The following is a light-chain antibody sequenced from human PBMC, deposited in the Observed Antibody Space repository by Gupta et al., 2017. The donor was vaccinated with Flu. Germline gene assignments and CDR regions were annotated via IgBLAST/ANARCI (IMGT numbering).Light chain of an antibody. V-gene: IGKV2-24*01. J-gene: IGKJ1*01. CDR3: MQATRLRA. CDR2: KIS. CDR1: ESLLHSDGNTY. Sequence: DIVMTQTPLSSPVTLGQPASISCRSSESLLHSDGNTYLSWLHQRPGQPPRLLIYKISERFSGVPDRFSGSWAGTDFTLKISRVEPEDVGVYYCMQATRLRAFGQGTRVEIK.